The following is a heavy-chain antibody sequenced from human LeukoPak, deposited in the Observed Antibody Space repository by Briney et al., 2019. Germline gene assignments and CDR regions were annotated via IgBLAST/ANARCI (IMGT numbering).Heavy chain of an antibody. CDR3: ARDSSLYFDY. V-gene: IGHV3-21*01. J-gene: IGHJ4*02. Sequence: GGSLRLSCAASGFTSSSYSMNWVRQAPGKGLEWVSSISSSSSYIYYADSVKGRFTISRDNAKNSLYLQMNSLRAEDTAVYYCARDSSLYFDYWGQGTLVTVSS. D-gene: IGHD6-19*01. CDR2: ISSSSSYI. CDR1: GFTSSSYS.